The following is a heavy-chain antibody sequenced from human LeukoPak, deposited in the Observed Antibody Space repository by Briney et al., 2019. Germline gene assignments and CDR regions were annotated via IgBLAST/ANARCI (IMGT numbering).Heavy chain of an antibody. D-gene: IGHD3-3*01. CDR3: ARESDFWSGYYYDAFDI. V-gene: IGHV4-59*01. CDR1: GGSISSYY. CDR2: IYYSGST. Sequence: SETLSLTCTVSGGSISSYYWSWIRQPPGKGLEWIGYIYYSGSTNYNPSLKSRVTISLDTSKNQFSLKLSSVNAADTAVYYCARESDFWSGYYYDAFDIWGQGTMVTVSS. J-gene: IGHJ3*02.